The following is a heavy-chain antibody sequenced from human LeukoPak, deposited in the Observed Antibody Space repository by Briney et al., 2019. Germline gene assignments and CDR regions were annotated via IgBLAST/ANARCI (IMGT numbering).Heavy chain of an antibody. J-gene: IGHJ5*02. V-gene: IGHV4-4*07. CDR3: ARDRPTPGDCTSATCYRWFDP. D-gene: IGHD2-2*01. CDR2: ISSSGST. Sequence: SETLSLTCTVSGGSISSYYWSWIRQPAGKGLEWIGRISSSGSTNYNPSLRSRITMSADTSKNQLSLKLSSVTAADTAVYYCARDRPTPGDCTSATCYRWFDPWGQGTLVSVSS. CDR1: GGSISSYY.